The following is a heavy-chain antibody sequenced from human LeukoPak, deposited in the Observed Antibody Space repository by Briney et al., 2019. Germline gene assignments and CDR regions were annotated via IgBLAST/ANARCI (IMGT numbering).Heavy chain of an antibody. J-gene: IGHJ5*02. D-gene: IGHD3-10*02. Sequence: ASVKVSCKASGYTFTSYGISWVRQAPGQGPEWMGWISAYNGNTNYAQKLQGRVTMTTDTSTSTACMELRSLRSDDTAVYYCSRCSGSYYTILNWFDLWGQGTLVTVSS. CDR1: GYTFTSYG. V-gene: IGHV1-18*01. CDR2: ISAYNGNT. CDR3: SRCSGSYYTILNWFDL.